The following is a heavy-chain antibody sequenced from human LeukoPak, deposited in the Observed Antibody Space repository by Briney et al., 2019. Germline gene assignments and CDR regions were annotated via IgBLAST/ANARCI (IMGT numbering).Heavy chain of an antibody. D-gene: IGHD4-11*01. CDR1: GGSFSGYY. CDR3: ARSIMTTVTTFGY. CDR2: INHSGST. J-gene: IGHJ4*02. Sequence: SETLPLTCAVYGGSFSGYYWSWIRQPPGKGLEWIGQINHSGSTNYNPSLKSRVTVSLDTSKDQFSLKLTSVTAADTAIYYCARSIMTTVTTFGYWGQGTLVTVSS. V-gene: IGHV4-34*01.